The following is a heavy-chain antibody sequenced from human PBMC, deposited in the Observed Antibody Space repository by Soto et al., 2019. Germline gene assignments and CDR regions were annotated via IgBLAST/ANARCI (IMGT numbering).Heavy chain of an antibody. D-gene: IGHD1-26*01. CDR1: GFTFSSYG. CDR3: AKGVVGATTSY. CDR2: ISYDGSNK. V-gene: IGHV3-30*18. J-gene: IGHJ4*02. Sequence: GGSLRLSCAASGFTFSSYGIHCCRQAPVKGLEWVAVISYDGSNKYYADSVKGRFTISRDNSKNTLYLQMNSLRAEDTAVYYCAKGVVGATTSYWGQGTLVTVSS.